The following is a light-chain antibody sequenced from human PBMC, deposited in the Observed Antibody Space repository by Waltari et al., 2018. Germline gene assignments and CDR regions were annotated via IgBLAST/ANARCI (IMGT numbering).Light chain of an antibody. J-gene: IGLJ3*02. CDR2: RNQ. CDR1: QSNDGDKV. CDR3: ATWDDSPTGRWV. Sequence: QSVLTQPPSASGTPGQRVTISCSGSQSNDGDKVVHWYHQVPGTAQKRVSDRNQQRPSEVPDRFTASKSGTSTSLAISGLQSEDEGDYYCATWDDSPTGRWVFGGGTRVTVL. V-gene: IGLV1-44*01.